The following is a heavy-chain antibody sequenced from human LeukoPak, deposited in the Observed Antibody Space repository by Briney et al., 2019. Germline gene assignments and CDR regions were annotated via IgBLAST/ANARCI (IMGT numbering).Heavy chain of an antibody. CDR3: ARGGGAAADYSYYYMDV. CDR2: ISAYNGNT. Sequence: APVKVSCKASGYTFTSYGITWVRQAPGQGLEWMGWISAYNGNTNYAQKFQGRVTMTTDTSTSTAYMELRNLRSDDTAVYYCARGGGAAADYSYYYMDVWGKGTTVTVSS. CDR1: GYTFTSYG. D-gene: IGHD6-13*01. V-gene: IGHV1-18*01. J-gene: IGHJ6*03.